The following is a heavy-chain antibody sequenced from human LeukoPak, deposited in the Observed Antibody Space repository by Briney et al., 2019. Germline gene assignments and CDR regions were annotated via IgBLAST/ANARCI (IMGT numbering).Heavy chain of an antibody. CDR1: GGSINNYY. CDR2: IYYSGST. Sequence: PSETLSLTCTVSGGSINNYYWSWIRQPPGKGLEWIGYIYYSGSTNYNPSLKSRVTISVDTSKNQFSLKLSSVTAADTAVYYCARVGTYGSGSYLSWLDYWGQGTLVTVSS. D-gene: IGHD3-10*01. CDR3: ARVGTYGSGSYLSWLDY. V-gene: IGHV4-59*01. J-gene: IGHJ4*02.